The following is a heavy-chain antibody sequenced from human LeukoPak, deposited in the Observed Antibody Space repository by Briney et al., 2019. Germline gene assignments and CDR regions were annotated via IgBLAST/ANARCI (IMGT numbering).Heavy chain of an antibody. V-gene: IGHV1-24*01. D-gene: IGHD1-26*01. Sequence: ASLKVSCKTSGYTFTTYGISRLRQAPGQGLEWMGGFDPEDGETIYAQKFQGRVTMTEDTSTDTAYMELSSLRSEDTAVYYCATGGGWELPLDYWGQGTLVTVSS. CDR2: FDPEDGET. CDR3: ATGGGWELPLDY. J-gene: IGHJ4*02. CDR1: GYTFTTYG.